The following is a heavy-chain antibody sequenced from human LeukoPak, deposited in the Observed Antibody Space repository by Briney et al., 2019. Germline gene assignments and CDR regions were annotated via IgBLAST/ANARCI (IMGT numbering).Heavy chain of an antibody. V-gene: IGHV1-2*02. CDR3: ARDQRGYSYGYGFDP. CDR2: ISPNSGGT. J-gene: IGHJ5*02. Sequence: ASVKVSCKASGYTFTGYYMNWVRQAPGQGLEWMGWISPNSGGTNYAQKFQGRVTMTRDTSISTAYMELSRLRSDDTAVYYCARDQRGYSYGYGFDPWGQGTLVTVSS. CDR1: GYTFTGYY. D-gene: IGHD5-18*01.